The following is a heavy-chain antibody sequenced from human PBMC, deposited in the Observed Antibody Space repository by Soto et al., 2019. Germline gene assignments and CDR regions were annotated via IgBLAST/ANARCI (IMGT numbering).Heavy chain of an antibody. CDR1: GYTFTSYA. V-gene: IGHV1-3*05. CDR2: INAGNGNT. Sequence: QVQLVQSGAEEKKPGASVKVSCKASGYTFTSYAMHWVRQAPGQRLEWMGWINAGNGNTKYSQKFQGRVTITRDTSASTAYMELSSLRSEDTAVYYCARSSGWYVWFDPGGQGTLVTVSS. D-gene: IGHD6-13*01. CDR3: ARSSGWYVWFDP. J-gene: IGHJ5*02.